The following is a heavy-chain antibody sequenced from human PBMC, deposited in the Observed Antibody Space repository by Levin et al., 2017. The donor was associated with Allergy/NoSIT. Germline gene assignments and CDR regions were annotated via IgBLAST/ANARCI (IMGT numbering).Heavy chain of an antibody. CDR3: ARVLRGGNSGYAFDI. CDR1: GGSITSYY. CDR2: IHYSGST. J-gene: IGHJ3*02. D-gene: IGHD4-23*01. Sequence: PSETLSLTCTVSGGSITSYYWSWIRQPPGKGLECIGYIHYSGSTSYNPSLQSRVTISVDTSKNQFSLELSSVTAADTAFYYCARVLRGGNSGYAFDIWGQGTMVTVSS. V-gene: IGHV4-59*01.